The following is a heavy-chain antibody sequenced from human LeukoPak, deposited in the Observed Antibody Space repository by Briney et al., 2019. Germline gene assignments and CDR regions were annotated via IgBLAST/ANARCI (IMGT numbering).Heavy chain of an antibody. CDR1: DGSFSGYY. CDR2: INDSGST. V-gene: IGHV4-34*01. J-gene: IGHJ4*02. D-gene: IGHD2-2*02. Sequence: PSETLSLTCAVYDGSFSGYYWSWIRQPSGKGLEWLGEINDSGSTNYNPSLKSRFTISVDTSKNQFSLKLSFVTAADTAVYYCARGYDCSSSSCYTLFDLWGQGTLVTVSS. CDR3: ARGYDCSSSSCYTLFDL.